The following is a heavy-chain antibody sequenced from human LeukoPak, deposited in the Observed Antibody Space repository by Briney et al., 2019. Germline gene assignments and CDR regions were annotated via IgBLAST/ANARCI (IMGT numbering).Heavy chain of an antibody. V-gene: IGHV4-39*07. CDR3: AREATYYYGSGSYLSRHIDY. D-gene: IGHD3-10*01. CDR1: GGSISSSSYY. CDR2: IYYSGST. Sequence: SQTLSLTCTVSGGSISSSSYYWGWIRQPPGKGLEWIGSIYYSGSTYYNPSLKSRVTISVDTSKNQFSLKLSSVTAADTAVYYCAREATYYYGSGSYLSRHIDYWGQGTLVTVSS. J-gene: IGHJ4*02.